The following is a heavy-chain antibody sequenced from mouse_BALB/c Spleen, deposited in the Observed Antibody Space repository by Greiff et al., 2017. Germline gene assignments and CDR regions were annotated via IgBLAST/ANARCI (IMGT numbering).Heavy chain of an antibody. CDR3: ARQGEGY. J-gene: IGHJ4*01. CDR1: GFDFSSYD. Sequence: EVKVVESGGGLVKPGGSLKLSCAASGFDFSSYDMSWVRQTPEKRLEWVAYISSGGGSTYYPDTVKGRFTISRDNAKNTLYLQMSSLKSEDTAMYYCARQGEGYWGQGTSVTVSS. CDR2: ISSGGGST. V-gene: IGHV5-12-1*01.